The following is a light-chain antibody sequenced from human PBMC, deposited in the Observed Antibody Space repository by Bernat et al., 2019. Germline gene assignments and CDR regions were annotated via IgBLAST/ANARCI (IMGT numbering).Light chain of an antibody. CDR1: NSGDKN. V-gene: IGLV3-21*02. J-gene: IGLJ2*01. Sequence: SYVLTQPPSVSVAPGETARLTCGGNNSGDKNVHWYQQRPGQAPALVVYDDRDRPSGSPERFSGSNSGDTSTLTVSGVEAGDGADYYCHVWESRRDHVIFGGGTTLTV. CDR3: HVWESRRDHVI. CDR2: DDR.